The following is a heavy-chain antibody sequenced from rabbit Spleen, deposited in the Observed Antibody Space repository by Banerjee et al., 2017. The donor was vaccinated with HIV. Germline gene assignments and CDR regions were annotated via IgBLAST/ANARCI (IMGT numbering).Heavy chain of an antibody. CDR3: ARDAGSSFSSYGMDL. Sequence: QQQLEESGGGLVKPGGTLTLTCKASGFSFSSSHDMCWVRQAPGKGLEWIACVYTGNGKTYYASWARGRITISKTSSTTVTLQMTSLTVADMATYFCARDAGSSFSSYGMDLWGQGTLVTVS. J-gene: IGHJ6*01. CDR2: VYTGNGKT. CDR1: GFSFSSSHD. V-gene: IGHV1S45*01. D-gene: IGHD8-1*01.